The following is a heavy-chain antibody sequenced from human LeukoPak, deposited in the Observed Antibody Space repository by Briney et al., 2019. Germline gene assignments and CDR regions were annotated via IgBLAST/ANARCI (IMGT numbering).Heavy chain of an antibody. Sequence: GGSLRLSCAASGFTLSSYAMSWVRQAPGKGLEWVSAISGSGGSTYYADSVKGRFTISRDNSKNTLYLQMNSLRAEDTAVYYCAKDQASRYFDWLLSPFDYWGQGTLVTVSS. D-gene: IGHD3-9*01. V-gene: IGHV3-23*01. CDR2: ISGSGGST. CDR3: AKDQASRYFDWLLSPFDY. CDR1: GFTLSSYA. J-gene: IGHJ4*02.